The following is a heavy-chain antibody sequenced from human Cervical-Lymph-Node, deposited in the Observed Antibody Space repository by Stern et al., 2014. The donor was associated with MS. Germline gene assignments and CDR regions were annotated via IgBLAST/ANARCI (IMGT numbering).Heavy chain of an antibody. V-gene: IGHV4-59*11. CDR1: GASITSHF. J-gene: IGHJ5*02. Sequence: QVQLQESGPGLLRPSETLSLTCNVSGASITSHFWSWIRQPPGKGLEWIGYIYYRGTTNYNASLKGRVAISIDTSKTQFSLRLSSVTPADTAVYYCARATDLWGQGALVTVSS. CDR3: ARATDL. CDR2: IYYRGTT.